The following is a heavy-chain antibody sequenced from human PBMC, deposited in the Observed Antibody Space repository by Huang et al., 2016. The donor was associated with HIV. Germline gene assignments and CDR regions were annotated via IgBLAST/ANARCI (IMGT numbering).Heavy chain of an antibody. CDR2: VNHRGRA. J-gene: IGHJ4*02. CDR3: ARPKMTATPSDSSWSYFDF. Sequence: QVRLEQWGPNLLKPSDTLSLKCAVYGGSFSDYFWTWIRQSPVKGLEGIGEVNHRGRATHNPSLRSRVSMSVDSSKNQFYLNLTSVTAADTAVYFCARPKMTATPSDSSWSYFDFWGRGTPVTVSS. D-gene: IGHD3-10*01. CDR1: GGSFSDYF. V-gene: IGHV4-34*01.